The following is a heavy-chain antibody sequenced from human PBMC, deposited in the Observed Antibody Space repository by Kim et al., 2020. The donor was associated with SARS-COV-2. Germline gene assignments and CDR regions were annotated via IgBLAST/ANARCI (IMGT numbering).Heavy chain of an antibody. V-gene: IGHV3-23*01. CDR3: VKARCGSNCFYVMDV. Sequence: GGSLRLSCAASRFTFGNNAMNWVRQAPGTGLEWVSGISNSATYIYYADSVKGRFSISRDNSRTTLYLQMNSLRAEDTAIYYCVKARCGSNCFYVMDVWGQGTTVIVSS. CDR1: RFTFGNNA. D-gene: IGHD3-16*01. J-gene: IGHJ6*02. CDR2: ISNSATYI.